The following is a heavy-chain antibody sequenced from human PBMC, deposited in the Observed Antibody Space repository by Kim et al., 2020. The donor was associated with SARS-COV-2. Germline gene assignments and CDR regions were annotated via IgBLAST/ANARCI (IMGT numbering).Heavy chain of an antibody. CDR2: ISSSSSYT. D-gene: IGHD3-22*01. CDR1: GFTFSDYY. CDR3: ARSLTRYYYDSSGYYYVAPDLGY. Sequence: GGSLRLSCAASGFTFSDYYMSWIRQAPGKGLEWVSYISSSSSYTNYADSVKGRFTISRDNAKNSLYLQMNSLRAEDTAVYYCARSLTRYYYDSSGYYYVAPDLGYWGQGTLVTVSS. V-gene: IGHV3-11*03. J-gene: IGHJ4*02.